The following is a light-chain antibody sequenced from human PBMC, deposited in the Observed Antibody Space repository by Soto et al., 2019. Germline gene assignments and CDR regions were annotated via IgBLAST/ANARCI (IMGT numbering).Light chain of an antibody. V-gene: IGKV2-30*01. J-gene: IGKJ2*01. CDR3: MQDTHWPRT. Sequence: DAVMTQSPLSLPVTVGQPASNSCRSSRSLVTRDGNTDLAWHQQKPGQAPRRLIYRVSYRDSGVPDRFSGSGSGTDFTLKISRVEAEDVGIYYCMQDTHWPRTFGQGTKVDIK. CDR2: RVS. CDR1: RSLVTRDGNTD.